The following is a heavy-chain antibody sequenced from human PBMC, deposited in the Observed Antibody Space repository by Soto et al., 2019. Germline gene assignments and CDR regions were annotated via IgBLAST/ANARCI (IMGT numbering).Heavy chain of an antibody. CDR1: GGSFSGYY. CDR3: ARASITMVRGVTSGLRY. CDR2: INHSGST. V-gene: IGHV4-34*01. Sequence: SETLSLTCAVYGGSFSGYYWSWIRQPPGKGLEWIGEINHSGSTNYNPSLKSRVTISVDTSKNQFSLKLSSVTAADTAVYYCARASITMVRGVTSGLRYWGQGTLVTVSS. J-gene: IGHJ4*02. D-gene: IGHD3-10*01.